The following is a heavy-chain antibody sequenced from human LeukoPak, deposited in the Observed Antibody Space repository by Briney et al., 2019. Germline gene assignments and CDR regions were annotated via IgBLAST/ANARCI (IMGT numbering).Heavy chain of an antibody. V-gene: IGHV4-4*07. CDR1: GGSITTYS. CDR3: ARDFSSMNWFDT. CDR2: FYSSGST. Sequence: KPSETLSLTCTVFGGSITTYSWSWIRQPAGRGLEWIGRFYSSGSTDYNPSLKSRVTMSVDTSKNQVSLKLSSVTAADTAIYYCARDFSSMNWFDTWGQGTLVTVSS. J-gene: IGHJ5*02. D-gene: IGHD2/OR15-2a*01.